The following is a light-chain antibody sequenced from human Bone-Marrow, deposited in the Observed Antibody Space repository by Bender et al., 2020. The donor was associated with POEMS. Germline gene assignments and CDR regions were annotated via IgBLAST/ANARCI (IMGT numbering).Light chain of an antibody. Sequence: QSALTQPASVSGSPGQSITISCTGTSTDVGGYDYVSWYQQYPGSAPKLIIFDVSNRPSGVSNRFSGSKSGNAASLTISGLQAEDEADYYCCSYAGSSNVFGSGTKVTVL. V-gene: IGLV2-14*03. CDR1: STDVGGYDY. J-gene: IGLJ6*01. CDR3: CSYAGSSNV. CDR2: DVS.